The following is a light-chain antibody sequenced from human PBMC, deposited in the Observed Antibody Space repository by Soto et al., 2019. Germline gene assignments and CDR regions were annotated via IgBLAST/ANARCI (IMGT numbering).Light chain of an antibody. CDR2: EVS. J-gene: IGLJ2*01. V-gene: IGLV2-14*01. CDR1: SSDVGGYDY. CDR3: SSYTSSSTLWV. Sequence: QSVLTQPASVSGSPGQSITISCTGTSSDVGGYDYVSWYQQRPGEPPKLMIYEVSDRPSGVSNRFSGSKSGNTASLTISGLQAEDEADYYCSSYTSSSTLWVFGGGTKLTVL.